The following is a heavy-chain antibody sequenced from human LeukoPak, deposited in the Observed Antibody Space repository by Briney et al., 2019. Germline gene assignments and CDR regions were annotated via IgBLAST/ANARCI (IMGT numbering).Heavy chain of an antibody. V-gene: IGHV1-3*01. CDR3: AASDITMVRGVIEGDWFDP. Sequence: GASVKVSCKASGYTFTSYAMHWVRQAPGQRLEWMGWINAGNGNTKYSQKFQGRVTITRDTSASTAYMELSSLRSEDTAVYYCAASDITMVRGVIEGDWFDPWGQGTLVTVSS. J-gene: IGHJ5*02. CDR1: GYTFTSYA. CDR2: INAGNGNT. D-gene: IGHD3-10*01.